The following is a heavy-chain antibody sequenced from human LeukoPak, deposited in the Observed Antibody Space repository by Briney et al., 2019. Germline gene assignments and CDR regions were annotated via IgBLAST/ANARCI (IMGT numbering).Heavy chain of an antibody. D-gene: IGHD6-25*01. J-gene: IGHJ4*02. CDR2: MNPNSGNT. Sequence: ASVKVSCKASGYTFTGHYMHWVRQAPGQGLEWMGWMNPNSGNTGYAQKFQGRVTMTRNTSISTAYMELSSLRSEDTAVYYCARRGYSFDYWGQGTLVTVSS. CDR1: GYTFTGHY. V-gene: IGHV1-8*02. CDR3: ARRGYSFDY.